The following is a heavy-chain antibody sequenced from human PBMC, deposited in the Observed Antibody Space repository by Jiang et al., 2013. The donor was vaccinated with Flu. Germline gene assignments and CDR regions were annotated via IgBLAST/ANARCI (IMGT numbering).Heavy chain of an antibody. J-gene: IGHJ6*02. CDR1: GFSLSTSGMC. CDR3: ARIYSYGSKEFYYGMDV. V-gene: IGHV2-70*01. D-gene: IGHD5-18*01. Sequence: KPTQTLTLTCIFSGFSLSTSGMCVSWIRQPPGKALEWLALIDWDDDKYYSTSLKTRLTISKDTSKNQVVLTMTNMDPVDTATYYCARIYSYGSKEFYYGMDVWGQGTTVTVSS. CDR2: IDWDDDK.